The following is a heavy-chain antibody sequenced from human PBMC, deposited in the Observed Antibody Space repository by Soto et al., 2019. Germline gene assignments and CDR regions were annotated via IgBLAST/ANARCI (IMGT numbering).Heavy chain of an antibody. CDR2: TYYRSRWYN. CDR3: AGTTSHYWYYMDV. V-gene: IGHV6-1*01. CDR1: GDSVSSNNAA. Sequence: QTLSLTCAISGDSVSSNNAAWNWIRQSPSRGLEWLGRTYYRSRWYNDYAVSVKSRIAVNPDTSKNQFSLQLTSVTPEDTAVYYCAGTTSHYWYYMDVWGKGTTVTVSS. J-gene: IGHJ6*03. D-gene: IGHD1-7*01.